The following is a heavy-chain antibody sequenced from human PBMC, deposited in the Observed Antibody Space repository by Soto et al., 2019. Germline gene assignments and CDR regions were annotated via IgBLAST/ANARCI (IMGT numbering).Heavy chain of an antibody. J-gene: IGHJ2*01. CDR3: GRDRAYDYGDYDDLFAYFDL. CDR1: GFTFSDYY. CDR2: ISSSGSTI. Sequence: QVQLVESGGGLVKPGGSLRLSCAASGFTFSDYYMSWIRQAPGKGLEWVSYISSSGSTIYYADSVKGRFTISRDNAKNSLHRQMNSLRAYDTAVYYCGRDRAYDYGDYDDLFAYFDLWGRGTLVTVSS. D-gene: IGHD4-17*01. V-gene: IGHV3-11*01.